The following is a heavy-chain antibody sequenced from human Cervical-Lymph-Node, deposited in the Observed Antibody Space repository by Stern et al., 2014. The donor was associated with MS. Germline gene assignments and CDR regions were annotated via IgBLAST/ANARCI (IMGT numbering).Heavy chain of an antibody. CDR1: GFTVSYNY. CDR2: LVSGGST. Sequence: VQLVESGGGLVQPGVSLRLSCAASGFTVSYNYMSWVRQAPGKGLEWVSVLVSGGSTYYADSVKGRFTISRDSSKNTLYLQMNSLRVEDTAVYYCARSWEPPTLDYWGQGTLVTVSS. J-gene: IGHJ4*02. CDR3: ARSWEPPTLDY. V-gene: IGHV3-66*02. D-gene: IGHD1-26*01.